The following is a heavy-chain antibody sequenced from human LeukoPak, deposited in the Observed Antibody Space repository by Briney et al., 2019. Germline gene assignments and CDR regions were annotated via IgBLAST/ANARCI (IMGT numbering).Heavy chain of an antibody. V-gene: IGHV3-30*02. Sequence: PGGSLRLSCAASGFTFSSYGMHWVRQAPGKGLEWVAFIRYDGSNKYYADSVKGRFTISRDNSKNTLYLQTNSLRAEDTAVYYCAKGMGAPYYYYYYYMDVWGKGTTVTVSS. CDR2: IRYDGSNK. J-gene: IGHJ6*03. CDR1: GFTFSSYG. D-gene: IGHD1-26*01. CDR3: AKGMGAPYYYYYYYMDV.